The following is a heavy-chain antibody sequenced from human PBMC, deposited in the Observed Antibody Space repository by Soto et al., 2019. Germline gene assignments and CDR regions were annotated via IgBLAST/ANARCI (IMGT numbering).Heavy chain of an antibody. CDR3: ARDLGSSWYPEYFQH. CDR2: ISSSSSTI. V-gene: IGHV3-48*01. Sequence: EVQLVESGGGLVQPGGSLRLSCAASGFTFSSYSMNWVRQAPGKGLEWVSYISSSSSTIYYEDSVKGRFTISRDNAKNSLYRQMNSLRAEDTAVYYCARDLGSSWYPEYFQHWGQGTLVTVSS. CDR1: GFTFSSYS. D-gene: IGHD6-13*01. J-gene: IGHJ1*01.